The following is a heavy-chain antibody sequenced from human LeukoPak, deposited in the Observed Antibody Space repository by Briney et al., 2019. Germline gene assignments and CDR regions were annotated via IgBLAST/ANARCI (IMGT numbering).Heavy chain of an antibody. D-gene: IGHD6-19*01. CDR1: GYTFTGYY. V-gene: IGHV1-2*02. CDR3: ARSMTQWLEWFDP. J-gene: IGHJ5*02. CDR2: INPNSGGT. Sequence: GASVKVPCKASGYTFTGYYMHWVRQAPGQGLEWMGWINPNSGGTNYAQKFQGRVTMTRDTSISTAYMELSRLRSDDTAVYYCARSMTQWLEWFDPWGQGTLVTVSS.